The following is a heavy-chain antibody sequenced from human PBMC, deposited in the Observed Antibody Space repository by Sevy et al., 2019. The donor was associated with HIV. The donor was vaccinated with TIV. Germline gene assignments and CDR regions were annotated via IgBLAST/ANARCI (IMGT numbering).Heavy chain of an antibody. CDR2: ISSSSIDT. CDR1: GFTFSDYY. Sequence: GGSLRLSCAASGFTFSDYYMNWIRQVPGKGLEWVSYISSSSIDTNYADSVKDRFTISRDNAKNSLYLQMNSLRAEDTAIYYCAKASDLDYWGQGTLVTVSS. V-gene: IGHV3-11*06. CDR3: AKASDLDY. J-gene: IGHJ4*02.